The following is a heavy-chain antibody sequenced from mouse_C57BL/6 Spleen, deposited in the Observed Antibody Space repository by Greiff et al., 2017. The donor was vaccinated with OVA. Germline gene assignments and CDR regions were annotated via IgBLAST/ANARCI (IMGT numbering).Heavy chain of an antibody. V-gene: IGHV1-19*01. D-gene: IGHD2-3*01. CDR1: GYTFTDYY. Sequence: VQLQQSGPVLVKPGASVKMSCKASGYTFTDYYMNWVKQSHGKSLEWIGVINPYNGGTSYNQKFKGKATLTVDKSSSTAYMELNSLTSEDSAVYYCARSPDGYYFDYWGQGTTLTVSS. CDR2: INPYNGGT. CDR3: ARSPDGYYFDY. J-gene: IGHJ2*01.